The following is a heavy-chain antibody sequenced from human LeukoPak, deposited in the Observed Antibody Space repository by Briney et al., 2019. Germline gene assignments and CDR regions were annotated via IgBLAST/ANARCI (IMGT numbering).Heavy chain of an antibody. CDR2: INPNSGGT. Sequence: GASVKVSCKASGYTFTGYYMHWVRRAPGQGLEWMGWINPNSGGTNYAQKFQGWVTMTRDTSISTAYMELSRLRSDDTAVYYCARDTFKYYYYYGMDVWGQGTTVTVSS. CDR1: GYTFTGYY. CDR3: ARDTFKYYYYYGMDV. J-gene: IGHJ6*02. V-gene: IGHV1-2*04.